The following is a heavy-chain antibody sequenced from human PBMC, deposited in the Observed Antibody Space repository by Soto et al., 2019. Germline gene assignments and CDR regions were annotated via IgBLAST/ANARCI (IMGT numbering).Heavy chain of an antibody. Sequence: EVQLVESGGGLIQPGGSLRLSCAASGFTVSTNYMSWVRQAPGKGLEWVSVIYSGGSTYYADSVKGRFTISRDNSKNTLYLQMNSPRAADTAVYYCARASIAAACYYFDYWGQGTLVTVSS. CDR3: ARASIAAACYYFDY. V-gene: IGHV3-53*01. CDR1: GFTVSTNY. D-gene: IGHD6-13*01. J-gene: IGHJ4*02. CDR2: IYSGGST.